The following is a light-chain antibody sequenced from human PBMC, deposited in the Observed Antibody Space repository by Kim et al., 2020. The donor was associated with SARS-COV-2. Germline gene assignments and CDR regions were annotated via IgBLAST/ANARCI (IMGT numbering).Light chain of an antibody. V-gene: IGLV2-14*01. Sequence: QSALTQPASVSGSPGQSITISCTGTSSDVGGYNYVSWYQQHPGKAPKLMIYDVNKRPSGVSNRFSGSKSGNTASLTISGLQAEDEADYYCSSYTNSSYVFGTGTKVTVL. J-gene: IGLJ1*01. CDR2: DVN. CDR3: SSYTNSSYV. CDR1: SSDVGGYNY.